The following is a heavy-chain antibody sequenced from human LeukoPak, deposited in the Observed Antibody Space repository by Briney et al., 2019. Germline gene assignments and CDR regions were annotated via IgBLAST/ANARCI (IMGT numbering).Heavy chain of an antibody. Sequence: GGSLRLSCAASGFTFSSYAMSWVRQAPGKGLEWVSAISGSGGSTYYADSVKGRFTSSRDNSKNTLYLQMNSLRAEDTAVYYCAKETYSSGWYTRGRVGWFDPWGQGTLVTVSS. V-gene: IGHV3-23*01. D-gene: IGHD6-19*01. CDR1: GFTFSSYA. J-gene: IGHJ5*02. CDR3: AKETYSSGWYTRGRVGWFDP. CDR2: ISGSGGST.